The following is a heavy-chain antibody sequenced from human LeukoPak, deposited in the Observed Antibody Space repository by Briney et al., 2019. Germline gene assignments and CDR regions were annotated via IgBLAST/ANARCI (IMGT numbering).Heavy chain of an antibody. CDR1: NYTFTSHD. Sequence: ASVKVSCTASNYTFTSHDISWVRQAPGQGLEWMGWISPYTGNTKYAQKFQGRVTMTISTSTSIVYMELRSLRSDDTAVYFCAREGGTWVPFDYWGQGTLVTVSS. V-gene: IGHV1-18*01. CDR3: AREGGTWVPFDY. D-gene: IGHD1-1*01. J-gene: IGHJ4*02. CDR2: ISPYTGNT.